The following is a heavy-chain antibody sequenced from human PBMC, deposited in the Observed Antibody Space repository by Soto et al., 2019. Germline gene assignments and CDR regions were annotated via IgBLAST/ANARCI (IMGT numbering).Heavy chain of an antibody. CDR1: GSYVSSRSYY. CDR2: IHDSEST. V-gene: IGHV4-61*01. CDR3: ARNQHQYSSSWYRPQYYYYGMDV. Sequence: XETLSLTCTVSGSYVSSRSYYWSWIRQPPGKGLEWIGYIHDSESTTYNPSLKSRVTISVDTSKNQFSLQLNSVTPEDTAVYYCARNQHQYSSSWYRPQYYYYGMDVWGQGTTVTVSS. J-gene: IGHJ6*02. D-gene: IGHD6-13*01.